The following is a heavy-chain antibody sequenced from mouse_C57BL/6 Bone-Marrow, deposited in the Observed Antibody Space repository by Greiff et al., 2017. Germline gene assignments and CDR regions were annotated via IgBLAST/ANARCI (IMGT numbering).Heavy chain of an antibody. D-gene: IGHD1-1*01. CDR3: AREGYYYGSSPSYWYFDV. Sequence: QVQLKQSGPELVKPGASVKISCKASGYAFSSSWMNWVKQRPGKGLEWIGRIYPGDGDTNYNGKFKGKATLTADKSSSTAYMQLSSLTSEDSAVYFCAREGYYYGSSPSYWYFDVWGTGTTVTVSS. V-gene: IGHV1-82*01. CDR1: GYAFSSSW. CDR2: IYPGDGDT. J-gene: IGHJ1*03.